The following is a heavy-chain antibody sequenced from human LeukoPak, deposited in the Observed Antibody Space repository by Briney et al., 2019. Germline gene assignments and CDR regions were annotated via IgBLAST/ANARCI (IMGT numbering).Heavy chain of an antibody. CDR2: ISFDGSDQ. D-gene: IGHD3-10*01. CDR1: GFTFSNYA. V-gene: IGHV3-33*05. CDR3: ARLTTLVWLGASAEGRDY. Sequence: PVGSLRLSCAASGFTFSNYAMYWVRQAPGKGREWVAVISFDGSDQYYADSVRSRFTISRENSENTVYLQMGSLKGEDTAVYYCARLTTLVWLGASAEGRDYWGQGILVTVSA. J-gene: IGHJ4*02.